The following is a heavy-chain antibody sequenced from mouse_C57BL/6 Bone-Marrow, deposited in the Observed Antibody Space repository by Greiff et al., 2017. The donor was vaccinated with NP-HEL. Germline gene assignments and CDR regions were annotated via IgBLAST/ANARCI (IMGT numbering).Heavy chain of an antibody. CDR3: ARDLRGYYYGKAY. Sequence: EVQLKESGPGLVKPSHSLSLTCSVTGYSITSGYYWNWIRQFPGNELEWMGYISYDGSNNYNPSLKNRISITRDTSKNQFFLKLNSVTTEDTATYYCARDLRGYYYGKAYWGQGTLVTVSA. V-gene: IGHV3-6*01. CDR1: GYSITSGYY. J-gene: IGHJ3*01. CDR2: ISYDGSN. D-gene: IGHD1-1*01.